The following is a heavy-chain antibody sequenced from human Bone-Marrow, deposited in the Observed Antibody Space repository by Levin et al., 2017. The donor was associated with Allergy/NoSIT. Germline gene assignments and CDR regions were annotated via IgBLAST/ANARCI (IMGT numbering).Heavy chain of an antibody. CDR2: ISDIVNT. D-gene: IGHD2-2*01. Sequence: SQTLSLTCTVSGDSVSSGIYYWTWIRQPPGKALEWIGYISDIVNTKYAPSHRSRVSISVDQSKNQISLRLNSVTAADTAVYYCATRGYSSSSYYFDYWGPGTLVTVSS. J-gene: IGHJ4*01. V-gene: IGHV4-61*01. CDR1: GDSVSSGIYY. CDR3: ATRGYSSSSYYFDY.